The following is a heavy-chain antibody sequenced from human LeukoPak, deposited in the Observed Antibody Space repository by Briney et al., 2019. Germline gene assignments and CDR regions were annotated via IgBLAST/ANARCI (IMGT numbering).Heavy chain of an antibody. CDR1: GFTFSDYY. D-gene: IGHD2-2*02. J-gene: IGHJ4*02. Sequence: PGGSLRLSCAASGFTFSDYYMSWIRQAPGKGLEWVSYISSSGSTIHYADSVKGRFTIPTDNAKNSLFLQMNSLRAEDTAVYYCARRGYQLLYGDYWGQGTLVTVSS. CDR3: ARRGYQLLYGDY. V-gene: IGHV3-11*04. CDR2: ISSSGSTI.